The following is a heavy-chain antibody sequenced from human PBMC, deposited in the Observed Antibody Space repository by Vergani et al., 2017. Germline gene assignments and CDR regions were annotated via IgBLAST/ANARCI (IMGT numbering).Heavy chain of an antibody. D-gene: IGHD3-22*01. V-gene: IGHV4-4*03. CDR2: IYSTGST. CDR3: ARMGGYDEGDAFRIGYFDS. Sequence: QVQLQESGPGLVKPPGTLSLTCAVSGGSISSSNWWSWVRQPPGKGLEWIGYIYSTGSTHHNPSLRRRINMSVDTSKHQFSLKLNSVTAADTAMYYCARMGGYDEGDAFRIGYFDSWGPGILVTVSS. J-gene: IGHJ4*02. CDR1: GGSISSSNW.